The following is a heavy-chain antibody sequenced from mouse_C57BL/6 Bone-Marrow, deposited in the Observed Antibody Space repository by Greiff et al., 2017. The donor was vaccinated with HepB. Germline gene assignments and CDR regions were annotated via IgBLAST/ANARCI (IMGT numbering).Heavy chain of an antibody. J-gene: IGHJ4*01. CDR3: AKPLTGTDAMDY. D-gene: IGHD4-1*01. V-gene: IGHV2-4*01. Sequence: QVQLKQSGPGLVQPSQSLSITCTVSGFSLTSYGVHWVRQPPGKGLEWLGVIWSGGSTDYNAAFISRLSISKDNSKSQVFFKMNSLQADDTAIYYCAKPLTGTDAMDYWGQGTSVTVSS. CDR2: IWSGGST. CDR1: GFSLTSYG.